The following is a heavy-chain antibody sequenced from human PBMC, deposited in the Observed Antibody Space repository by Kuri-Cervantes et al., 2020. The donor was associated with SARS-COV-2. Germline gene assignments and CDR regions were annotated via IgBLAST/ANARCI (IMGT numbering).Heavy chain of an antibody. CDR3: ARGDVQSGVDAFDI. Sequence: GGSLRLFCAASGFTFSSYDMHWVRQATGKGLEWVSAIGTAGDTYYPGSVKGRFTISRENAKNSLYLQMNSLRAGDTAVYYCARGDVQSGVDAFDIWGQGTMVTVSS. CDR1: GFTFSSYD. D-gene: IGHD1-1*01. CDR2: IGTAGDT. V-gene: IGHV3-13*04. J-gene: IGHJ3*02.